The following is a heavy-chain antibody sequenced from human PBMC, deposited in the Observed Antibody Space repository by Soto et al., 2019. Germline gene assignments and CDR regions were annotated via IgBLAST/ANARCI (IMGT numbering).Heavy chain of an antibody. Sequence: EVQLVESGGGLVQPGGSLRLSCAASGFTFSSYSMNWVRQAPGKGLEWVSYISSSSTIYYADSVKGRFTISRDNAKNSLYLQMNSLRDEDTAVYYCARGVGSLQYWGQGTLVTVSS. CDR2: ISSSSTI. J-gene: IGHJ4*02. V-gene: IGHV3-48*02. CDR1: GFTFSSYS. CDR3: ARGVGSLQY. D-gene: IGHD6-13*01.